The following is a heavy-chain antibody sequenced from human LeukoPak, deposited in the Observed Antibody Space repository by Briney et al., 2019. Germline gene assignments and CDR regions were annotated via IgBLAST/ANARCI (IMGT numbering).Heavy chain of an antibody. CDR2: ISSSSSYT. V-gene: IGHV3-11*06. J-gene: IGHJ6*02. CDR3: ASGTVVHYYYGMDV. CDR1: GFTFSDYY. D-gene: IGHD3-10*01. Sequence: GGSLRLSCAASGFTFSDYYMSWIRQAPGKGLEGVSYISSSSSYTDYADSVRGRFAISRDNAKNSLYLQLHSLRAEDTAVYYCASGTVVHYYYGMDVWGQGTTVTVSS.